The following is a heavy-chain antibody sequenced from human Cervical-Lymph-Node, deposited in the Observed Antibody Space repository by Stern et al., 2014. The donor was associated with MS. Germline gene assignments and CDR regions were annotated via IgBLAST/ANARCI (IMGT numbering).Heavy chain of an antibody. J-gene: IGHJ4*02. Sequence: DQLVESGAEVKKPGASLKVSCKTSRYTFTAYSFHWVRQAHGQGLQWMGWINPNTGDTTYAKTFRGRVPMTRDPSNNTVSMELSRLTSDDTAVYYCAAVSTTSSASPSDYWGQGTLLTVSS. CDR1: RYTFTAYS. D-gene: IGHD6-19*01. CDR3: AAVSTTSSASPSDY. CDR2: INPNTGDT. V-gene: IGHV1-2*02.